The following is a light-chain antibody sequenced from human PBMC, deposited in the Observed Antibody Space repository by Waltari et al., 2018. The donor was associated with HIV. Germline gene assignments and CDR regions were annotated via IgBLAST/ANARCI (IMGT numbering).Light chain of an antibody. CDR3: QVWDNSAVV. J-gene: IGLJ2*01. CDR1: SSDVGGYDY. Sequence: QSALTQPPSASGSPGQSVTIACTGTSSDVGGYDYVSWYQQHPGKAPKLMIYEVSKRPSGVPDRFSGSKSGNTASLTVSGLQAEDEADYYCQVWDNSAVVFGGGSKLTVL. V-gene: IGLV2-8*01. CDR2: EVS.